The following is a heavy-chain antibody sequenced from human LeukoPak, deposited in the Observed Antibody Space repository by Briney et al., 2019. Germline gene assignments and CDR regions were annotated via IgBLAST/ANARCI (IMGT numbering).Heavy chain of an antibody. Sequence: GGSLRLSCAASGFTFDDYAMHWVRQAPGKGLEWVSGISWNSGSIGYADSVKGRFTISRDNAKNTLYLQMNSPRAEDTAVYYCAKDRILYVNWYFDLWGRGTLVTVSS. CDR1: GFTFDDYA. D-gene: IGHD2-8*01. V-gene: IGHV3-9*01. CDR2: ISWNSGSI. J-gene: IGHJ2*01. CDR3: AKDRILYVNWYFDL.